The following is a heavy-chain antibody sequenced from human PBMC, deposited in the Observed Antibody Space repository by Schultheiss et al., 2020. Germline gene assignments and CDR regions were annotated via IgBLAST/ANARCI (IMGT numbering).Heavy chain of an antibody. CDR2: IRSKAYGGTT. Sequence: GSMRLSCAASGFTFDDYAMHWVRQAPGKGLEWVGFIRSKAYGGTTEYAASVKGRFTISRDDSKSIAYLQMNSLKTEDTAVYYCTRDSDYDFWSGYYFDYWGQGTLVTVSS. J-gene: IGHJ4*02. V-gene: IGHV3-49*04. CDR3: TRDSDYDFWSGYYFDY. CDR1: GFTFDDYA. D-gene: IGHD3-3*01.